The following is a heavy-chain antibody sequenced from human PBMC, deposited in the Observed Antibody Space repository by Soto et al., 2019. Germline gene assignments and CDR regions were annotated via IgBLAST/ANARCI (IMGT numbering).Heavy chain of an antibody. CDR3: ARLHSHGTYGMDV. CDR1: GGSFTYT. V-gene: IGHV1-69*13. D-gene: IGHD5-18*01. CDR2: IIPIFGTT. Sequence: SVKVSCKASGGSFTYTLSWVRQAPGQGLEWMGGIIPIFGTTNYAQKFQGRVTITADESTKTAYMELSTLRSEDTAVYYCARLHSHGTYGMDVWGQETTVTVSS. J-gene: IGHJ6*02.